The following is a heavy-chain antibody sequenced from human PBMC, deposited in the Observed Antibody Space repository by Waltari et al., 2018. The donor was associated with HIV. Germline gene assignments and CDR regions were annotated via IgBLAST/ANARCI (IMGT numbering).Heavy chain of an antibody. CDR3: ARGDGDRPRRSVDV. Sequence: QVQLQQSGPGLVKPSQTLSLTCTISGGSIRSDNYSWHWIRQHPGKGPGWLGSIFYSGRTYYKPSLNSRVTISVDTSKNQFSLKLNSVTAADTAVYYCARGDGDRPRRSVDVWGQGTTVTVSS. CDR2: IFYSGRT. V-gene: IGHV4-31*03. CDR1: GGSIRSDNYS. J-gene: IGHJ6*02.